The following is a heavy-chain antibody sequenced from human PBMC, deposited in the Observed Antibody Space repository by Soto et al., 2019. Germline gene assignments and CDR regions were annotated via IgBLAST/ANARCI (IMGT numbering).Heavy chain of an antibody. V-gene: IGHV4-4*07. J-gene: IGHJ5*02. CDR3: VASLAASGLNWLDP. Sequence: SETLSLTRIVSGGSISEKYWNWVRQPPGKGLEWIGLIFANGHTDYNPSLKSRVTMSVDASKNQFSLRLTSMTAADTAVYYCVASLAASGLNWLDPWGRGALVTVSS. CDR1: GGSISEKY. CDR2: IFANGHT. D-gene: IGHD6-13*01.